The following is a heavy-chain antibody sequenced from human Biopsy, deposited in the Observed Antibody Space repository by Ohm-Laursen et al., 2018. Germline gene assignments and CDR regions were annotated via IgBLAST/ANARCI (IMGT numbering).Heavy chain of an antibody. CDR2: ISYTGYT. D-gene: IGHD4-23*01. CDR1: GGSFTGHY. V-gene: IGHV4-59*11. Sequence: SDTLSLTCAVSGGSFTGHYWSWIRQPPGQGLEWIGHISYTGYTSYKSSLKSRVTISSDTSRKHFSLRLTSLAAADTAVYYCARGSNEYGGLYFPHWGQGTLVTVSS. J-gene: IGHJ1*01. CDR3: ARGSNEYGGLYFPH.